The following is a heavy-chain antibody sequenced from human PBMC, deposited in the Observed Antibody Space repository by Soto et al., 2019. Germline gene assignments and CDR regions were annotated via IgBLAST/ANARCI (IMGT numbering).Heavy chain of an antibody. CDR2: IIPIFGTA. Sequence: QVQLVQSGAEVKKPGSSMKVSCKASGGTFSSYAISWVRQAPGQGLEWMGGIIPIFGTADYAQKFHGRVTITADESTRTAYMELSSLRSEDTAVYYCARGITGTVTYYYGLDVWGQGPTVPVSS. CDR3: ARGITGTVTYYYGLDV. D-gene: IGHD1-20*01. CDR1: GGTFSSYA. V-gene: IGHV1-69*12. J-gene: IGHJ6*02.